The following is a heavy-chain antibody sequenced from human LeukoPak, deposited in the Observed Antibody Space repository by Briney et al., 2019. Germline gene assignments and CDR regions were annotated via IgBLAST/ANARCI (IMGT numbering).Heavy chain of an antibody. CDR1: GGSISSGGYS. CDR3: ARNYYDSSGYYFENFWYFDL. Sequence: SETLSLTCAVSGGSISSGGYSWSWIRQPPGKGLEWIGYIYHSGSTYYNPSLKSRVTISVDRSKNQFSLKLSSVTAADTAVYYCARNYYDSSGYYFENFWYFDLWGRGTLVTVSS. CDR2: IYHSGST. D-gene: IGHD3-22*01. J-gene: IGHJ2*01. V-gene: IGHV4-30-2*01.